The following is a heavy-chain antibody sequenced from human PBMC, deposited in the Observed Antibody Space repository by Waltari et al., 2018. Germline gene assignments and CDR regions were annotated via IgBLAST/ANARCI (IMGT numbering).Heavy chain of an antibody. CDR1: GGSFSGYY. V-gene: IGHV4-34*01. CDR2: INQSGNT. Sequence: QVQLRQWGAGLLKPSETLSLICAVYGGSFSGYYWRWIRQSPGKGLECIGEINQSGNTNYSPSLKSRVTISLDTSKNQFSLRLSSVTAADTALYYCARRNQQWLVRRFNVFDIWGQGTMVSVSS. CDR3: ARRNQQWLVRRFNVFDI. J-gene: IGHJ3*02. D-gene: IGHD6-19*01.